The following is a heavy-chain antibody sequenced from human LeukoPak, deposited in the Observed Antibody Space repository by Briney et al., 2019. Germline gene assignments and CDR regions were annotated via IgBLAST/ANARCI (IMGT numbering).Heavy chain of an antibody. CDR1: GFAFSSYG. J-gene: IGHJ4*02. CDR3: AKDDRDDYGDYLGY. Sequence: GGSLRLSCAASGFAFSSYGFHWVRQAPGKGLEWVAVIWYDGSNKYYADSVKGRFTISRDNSKNTLYPQMNSLRAEDTAIYYCAKDDRDDYGDYLGYWGQGTLVTVSS. D-gene: IGHD4-17*01. V-gene: IGHV3-33*06. CDR2: IWYDGSNK.